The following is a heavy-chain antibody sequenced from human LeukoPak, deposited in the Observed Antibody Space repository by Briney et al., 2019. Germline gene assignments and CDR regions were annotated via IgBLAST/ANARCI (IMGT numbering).Heavy chain of an antibody. V-gene: IGHV1-46*01. CDR2: INPSGGST. CDR1: GYTFTSYY. CDR3: ARAGVLIPAAMQRFYYYYHMDV. Sequence: ASVKVSCKASGYTFTSYYMHWVRQAPGQGLDWMGIINPSGGSTSYAQKFQGRVTMTRDMSTSTVYIELNSLRSDDTAVYYCARAGVLIPAAMQRFYYYYHMDVWGKGTTVTVSS. D-gene: IGHD2-2*01. J-gene: IGHJ6*03.